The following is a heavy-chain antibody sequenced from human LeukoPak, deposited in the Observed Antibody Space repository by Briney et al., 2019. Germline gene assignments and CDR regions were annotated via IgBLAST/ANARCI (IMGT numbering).Heavy chain of an antibody. Sequence: GGSLRLSCAASGFTFSSYAMTWVRQAPGKGLEWVSGISSSGSGGSTYYADSVKGRFTISRDNSKNTLYLQMNSLRAEDTALYYCANLYSTNYWGQGTLVTVSS. CDR1: GFTFSSYA. D-gene: IGHD6-13*01. CDR2: ISSSGSGGST. J-gene: IGHJ4*02. CDR3: ANLYSTNY. V-gene: IGHV3-23*01.